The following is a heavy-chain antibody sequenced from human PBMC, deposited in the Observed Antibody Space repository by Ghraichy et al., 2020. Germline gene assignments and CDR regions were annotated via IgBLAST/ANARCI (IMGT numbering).Heavy chain of an antibody. Sequence: SGPTLVKPTQTLTLTCTFSGFSLSTSGMCVSWIRQPPGKALEWLAPIDWDDDKYYSTSLKTRLTISKDTSKNQVVLTMTNMEPVDTATYYCARTHRHTYGSGSSINLSYYYYGMDVWGQGTTVTVSS. CDR1: GFSLSTSGMC. CDR3: ARTHRHTYGSGSSINLSYYYYGMDV. J-gene: IGHJ6*02. V-gene: IGHV2-70*01. D-gene: IGHD3-10*01. CDR2: IDWDDDK.